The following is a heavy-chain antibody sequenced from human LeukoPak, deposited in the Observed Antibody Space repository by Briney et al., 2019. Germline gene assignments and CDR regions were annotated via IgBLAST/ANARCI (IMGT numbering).Heavy chain of an antibody. CDR1: GGSFGGYY. Sequence: SETLSLTCAVYGGSFGGYYWSWIRQPPGKGLEWIGEINHSGSTNYNPSLKSRVTISVDTSKNQFSLKLSSVTAADTAVYYCARGFLPAAIDWGQGTLVTVSS. CDR2: INHSGST. D-gene: IGHD2-2*01. CDR3: ARGFLPAAID. J-gene: IGHJ4*02. V-gene: IGHV4-34*01.